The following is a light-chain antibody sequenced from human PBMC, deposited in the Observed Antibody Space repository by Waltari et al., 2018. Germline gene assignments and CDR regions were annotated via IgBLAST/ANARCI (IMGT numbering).Light chain of an antibody. CDR3: AAWDDSRNGPV. V-gene: IGLV1-44*01. Sequence: QSVLTQPPSASGTPGQRVTISCSGSSSNIGGNPVTWYQQLPGTAPKLLIYNNDQRPSGVPDRFSGSKSGTSASLAISGLQSEDEADYYCAAWDDSRNGPVFGRGTKLPVL. CDR2: NND. J-gene: IGLJ3*02. CDR1: SSNIGGNP.